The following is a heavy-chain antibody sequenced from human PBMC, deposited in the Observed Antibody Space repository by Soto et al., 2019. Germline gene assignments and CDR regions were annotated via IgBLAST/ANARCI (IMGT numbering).Heavy chain of an antibody. CDR2: ISYDGSDE. CDR1: GFSFRSYG. Sequence: QVQLVESGGGVVQPGRSLTLSCAASGFSFRSYGMHWVRQAPGKGLEWVALISYDGSDEYSADSVKGRFTISRDNSKDTLYLQMNSLRAEDTAVYYCAKEGGYYSGPLDYWGQGTRVTVSS. CDR3: AKEGGYYSGPLDY. V-gene: IGHV3-30*18. J-gene: IGHJ4*02. D-gene: IGHD3-22*01.